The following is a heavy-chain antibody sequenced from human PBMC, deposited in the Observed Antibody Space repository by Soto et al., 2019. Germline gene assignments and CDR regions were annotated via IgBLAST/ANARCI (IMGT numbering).Heavy chain of an antibody. D-gene: IGHD3-22*01. J-gene: IGHJ4*02. V-gene: IGHV3-23*01. CDR2: ISGSGGST. Sequence: EVQLLESGGGLVQPGGSLRLSCAASGFTFSSYAMSWVRQAPGKGLEWVSAISGSGGSTYYADSVKGRFTISRDNSKNTRYLQMNSLRAEDTAVYYCAKYPSSGYYLYHFDYWGQGTLVTVSS. CDR3: AKYPSSGYYLYHFDY. CDR1: GFTFSSYA.